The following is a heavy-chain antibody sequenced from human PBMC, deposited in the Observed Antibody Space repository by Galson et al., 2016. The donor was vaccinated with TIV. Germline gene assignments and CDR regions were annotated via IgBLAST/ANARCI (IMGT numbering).Heavy chain of an antibody. CDR2: ITGGGGGS. CDR1: GFTFSSYA. Sequence: SLRLSCAASGFTFSSYALTWVRQAPGKGLEWVSAITGGGGGSYYADSVKGRFTISRDNSKKMLYLQLNSLRAEDTAVYYCAKVPSSGFSYYYGIDVWGQGTTVTVA. V-gene: IGHV3-23*01. CDR3: AKVPSSGFSYYYGIDV. J-gene: IGHJ6*02. D-gene: IGHD3-22*01.